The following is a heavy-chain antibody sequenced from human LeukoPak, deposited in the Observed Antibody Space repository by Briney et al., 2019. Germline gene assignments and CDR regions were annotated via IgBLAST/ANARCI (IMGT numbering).Heavy chain of an antibody. CDR2: ISDIGVST. J-gene: IGHJ6*02. Sequence: GGSLRLSCAASGFTFSSYSMNWVRQAPGKGLEWVSAISDIGVSTYYADSVKGRFTVSRDNSKNTLYLQMNSLRAEDTAVYYCAKQSGLPWSAMDVWGQGTTVTVSS. CDR1: GFTFSSYS. D-gene: IGHD5/OR15-5a*01. V-gene: IGHV3-23*01. CDR3: AKQSGLPWSAMDV.